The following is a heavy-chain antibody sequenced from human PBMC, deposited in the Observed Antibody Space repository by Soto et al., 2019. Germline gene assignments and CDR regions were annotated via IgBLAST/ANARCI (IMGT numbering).Heavy chain of an antibody. CDR1: GFTFSSYG. CDR2: IWYDGSNK. CDR3: ARVYDFWSGLGY. Sequence: VGSRRLSCAASGFTFSSYGMHWVRQAPGKGLEWVAVIWYDGSNKYYADSVKGRFTISRDNSKNTLYLQMNSLRAEDTAVYYCARVYDFWSGLGYWGQGTLVTVSS. D-gene: IGHD3-3*01. V-gene: IGHV3-33*01. J-gene: IGHJ4*02.